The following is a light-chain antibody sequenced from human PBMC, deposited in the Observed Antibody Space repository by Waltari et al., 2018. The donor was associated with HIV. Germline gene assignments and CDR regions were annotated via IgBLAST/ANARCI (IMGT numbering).Light chain of an antibody. Sequence: QSVLTQPPSASGTPGQRVTISCSGGSSNIGSTYVFWYQLLPGTAPKLLVYRNDQRPSGVPDRLSGSKSGTSASLAISGLRSEDEADYYCAAWDVSLSGYVFGTGTKVTVL. J-gene: IGLJ1*01. CDR2: RND. V-gene: IGLV1-47*01. CDR3: AAWDVSLSGYV. CDR1: SSNIGSTY.